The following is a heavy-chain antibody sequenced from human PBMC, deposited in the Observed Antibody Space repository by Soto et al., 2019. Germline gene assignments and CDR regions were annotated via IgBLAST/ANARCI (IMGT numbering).Heavy chain of an antibody. V-gene: IGHV4-30-2*01. J-gene: IGHJ5*02. Sequence: PSETLSLTCAVSGGSISSGGYSWSWIRQPPGKGLEWIGYIYHSGSTYYNPSLKSRVTISVDRSKNQFSLKLRSVTAADTAVYYCATLPPRIVVSLLPIPTWGQGILVTVS. D-gene: IGHD2-21*01. CDR3: ATLPPRIVVSLLPIPT. CDR2: IYHSGST. CDR1: GGSISSGGYS.